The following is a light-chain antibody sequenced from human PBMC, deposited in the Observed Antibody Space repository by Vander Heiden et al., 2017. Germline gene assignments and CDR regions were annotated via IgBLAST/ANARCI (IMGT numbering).Light chain of an antibody. J-gene: IGKJ4*01. Sequence: DIQMTQSPSSLSASVGDRVTLTCPASQSITSYLDWYQQRPGKAPKLLMYAASNLQSGVPSRFSGSGSGTDFTLTISSLQPEDFATYHCQQTARIPLTFGGGTKVEIK. CDR3: QQTARIPLT. CDR2: AAS. CDR1: QSITSY. V-gene: IGKV1-39*01.